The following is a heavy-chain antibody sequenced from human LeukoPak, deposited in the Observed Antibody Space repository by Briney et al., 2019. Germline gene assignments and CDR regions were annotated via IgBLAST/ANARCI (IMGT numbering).Heavy chain of an antibody. V-gene: IGHV4-4*07. CDR2: IYTSGST. D-gene: IGHD3-9*01. J-gene: IGHJ3*02. CDR3: ARVRTYYDILTGYYYDAFDI. CDR1: GGSISSYY. Sequence: SETLSLTCTVSGGSISSYYWSWVRQPAGKGLEWIGRIYTSGSTNYNPSLKSRVTMSVDTSKNQFSLKLSSVTAADTAVYYCARVRTYYDILTGYYYDAFDIWGQGTMVTVSS.